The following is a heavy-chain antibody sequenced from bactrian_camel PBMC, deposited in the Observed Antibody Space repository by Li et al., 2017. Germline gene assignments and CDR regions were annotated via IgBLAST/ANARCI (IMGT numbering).Heavy chain of an antibody. Sequence: QVQLVESGGGSVQAGGSLRLSCSASAGTYRNNVVGWFRQAPGKEREWVGHFDSDGASSVADPVKGRFTISRDKAKNTLYLQMNSLKSEDTALYYCVLGVSASTWGQGTQVTVS. J-gene: IGHJ4*01. V-gene: IGHV3S53*01. D-gene: IGHD5*01. CDR3: VLGVSAST. CDR2: FDSDGAS. CDR1: AGTYRNNV.